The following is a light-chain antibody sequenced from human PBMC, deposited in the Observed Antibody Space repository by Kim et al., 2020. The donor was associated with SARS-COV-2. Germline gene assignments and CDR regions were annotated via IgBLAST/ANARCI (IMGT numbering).Light chain of an antibody. V-gene: IGKV3-11*01. CDR1: QSVGSN. CDR2: DAS. CDR3: QQRVNWPLT. Sequence: IVLTQSPATLSLSPGERATLSCRASQSVGSNLAWYQHKPGQAPRLLIYDASNRATGIPARFSGSGSGTDFTLTINSLEPEDFAVYYCQQRVNWPLTFGGGTKVDIK. J-gene: IGKJ4*01.